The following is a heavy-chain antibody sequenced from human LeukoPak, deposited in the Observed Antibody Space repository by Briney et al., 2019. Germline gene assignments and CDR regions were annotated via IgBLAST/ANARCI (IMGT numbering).Heavy chain of an antibody. Sequence: SETLSLTCAVYGGSFSGYYWSWIRQPPGKGLEWIGEINRSGGTNYNPSLKSRVTISVDTSKNQFSLKLSSVTAADTAVYYCARARYCSGGSCYSMNVRYYYYGMDVWGQGTTPTVSS. D-gene: IGHD2-15*01. CDR1: GGSFSGYY. J-gene: IGHJ6*02. CDR3: ARARYCSGGSCYSMNVRYYYYGMDV. V-gene: IGHV4-34*01. CDR2: INRSGGT.